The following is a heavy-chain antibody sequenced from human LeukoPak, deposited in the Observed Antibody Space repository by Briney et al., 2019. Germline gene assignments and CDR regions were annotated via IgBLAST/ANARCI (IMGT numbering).Heavy chain of an antibody. V-gene: IGHV3-66*02. CDR1: GFTVSSNC. J-gene: IGHJ4*02. CDR2: IYSGGST. D-gene: IGHD3-22*01. CDR3: ARDLYDSSGQPNDY. Sequence: GGSLRLSCAASGFTVSSNCMSWVRQAPGKGREWVADIYSGGSTYYADSVKGRFTISRDNSKNTLYLQMNSLRAEDTAVYYCARDLYDSSGQPNDYWGQGTLVTVSS.